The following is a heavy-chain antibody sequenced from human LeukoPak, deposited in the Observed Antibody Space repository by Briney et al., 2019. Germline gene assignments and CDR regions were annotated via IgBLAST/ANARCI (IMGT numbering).Heavy chain of an antibody. CDR1: GYTFTSYD. D-gene: IGHD3-10*01. CDR2: MNANSGNT. V-gene: IGHV1-8*01. Sequence: ASVKVFCKASGYTFTSYDINWVRQATGQWLEWMGWMNANSGNTGYAQKFQGRVTMTRNTSISTAYMELSSLRSEDTAVYYCARSNKGLLWFGELRSRNFDYWGQGTLVTVSS. CDR3: ARSNKGLLWFGELRSRNFDY. J-gene: IGHJ4*02.